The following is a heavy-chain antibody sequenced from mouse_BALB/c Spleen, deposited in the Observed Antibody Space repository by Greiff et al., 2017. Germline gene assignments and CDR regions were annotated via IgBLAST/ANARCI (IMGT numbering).Heavy chain of an antibody. CDR2: INPSTGYT. D-gene: IGHD4-1*01. V-gene: IGHV1-7*01. CDR1: GYTFTSYW. Sequence: VQLVESGAELAKPGASVKMSCKASGYTFTSYWMNWVNQRPGQGLEWIGYINPSTGYTEYNQTFKDKATLTSDKSSSTAYMELSSLTSEDSAVYYCARDWDAWFAYWGQGTLVTVSA. J-gene: IGHJ3*01. CDR3: ARDWDAWFAY.